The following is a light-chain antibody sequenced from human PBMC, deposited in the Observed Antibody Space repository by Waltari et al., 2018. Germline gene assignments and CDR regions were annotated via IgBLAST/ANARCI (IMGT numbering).Light chain of an antibody. V-gene: IGLV3-21*04. CDR3: QVWDSKSDHVI. CDR2: QDS. Sequence: SYVLAQPPSVSGAPGKTARITCGGKNIETKRVQWYQQRPGQAPVLVIYQDSYRPSGIPERFSGSNSGSTATLTISRVEAGDEADYYCQVWDSKSDHVIFGGGTKLTVL. CDR1: NIETKR. J-gene: IGLJ2*01.